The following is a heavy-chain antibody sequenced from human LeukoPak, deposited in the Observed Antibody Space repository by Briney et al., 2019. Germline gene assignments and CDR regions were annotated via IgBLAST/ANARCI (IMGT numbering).Heavy chain of an antibody. CDR3: ARQRQFTKYFDY. D-gene: IGHD1-1*01. V-gene: IGHV4-4*09. CDR1: GGSISSYY. CDR2: IYTSGST. J-gene: IGHJ4*02. Sequence: SETLSLTCTVSGGSISSYYWSWIRQPPGKGLEWIGYIYTSGSTNYNPSLKSRVTISVDTFKNQFSLKLSSVTAADTAVYYCARQRQFTKYFDYWGQGTLVTVSS.